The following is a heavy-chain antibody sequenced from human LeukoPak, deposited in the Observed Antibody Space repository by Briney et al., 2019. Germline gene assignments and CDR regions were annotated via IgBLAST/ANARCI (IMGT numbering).Heavy chain of an antibody. CDR1: GVSITGRY. CDR3: ALDRGWLQMED. CDR2: VHYSGRA. J-gene: IGHJ4*02. Sequence: KPSETLSLTCTVSGVSITGRYWSWLRQAPGKGPEWIGYVHYSGRANSNPSVKPRVAMSVDTSKSQFSLQLTSVTPADTAVYYCALDRGWLQMEDWGQGIPVTVSS. V-gene: IGHV4-59*11. D-gene: IGHD5-24*01.